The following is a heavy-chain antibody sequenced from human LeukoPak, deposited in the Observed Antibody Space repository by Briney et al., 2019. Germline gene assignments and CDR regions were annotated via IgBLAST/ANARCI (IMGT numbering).Heavy chain of an antibody. D-gene: IGHD3-16*01. CDR2: IYTLGNT. CDR1: GVSINSHY. V-gene: IGHV4-4*09. Sequence: SETLSLTGSVSGVSINSHYWSWIRQPPGKGLEWIGYIYTLGNTNYNPPLKSRVSISADTSNNQFSLKMSSVTAADTAVYYCARLYDWFDPWGQGTLVTVSS. CDR3: ARLYDWFDP. J-gene: IGHJ5*02.